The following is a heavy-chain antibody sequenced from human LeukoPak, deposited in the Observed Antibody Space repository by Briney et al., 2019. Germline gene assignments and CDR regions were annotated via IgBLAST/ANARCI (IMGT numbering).Heavy chain of an antibody. CDR3: AKDIGDSSGWY. CDR2: ISYDGSNK. CDR1: GFTFSSYA. D-gene: IGHD6-19*01. J-gene: IGHJ4*02. Sequence: GGSLRLSCAASGFTFSSYAMHWVRQAPGKGLEWVAVISYDGSNKYYADSVKGRFTISRDNSKNTLYLQMNSLRAEDTAVYYCAKDIGDSSGWYWGQGTLVTVSS. V-gene: IGHV3-30-3*01.